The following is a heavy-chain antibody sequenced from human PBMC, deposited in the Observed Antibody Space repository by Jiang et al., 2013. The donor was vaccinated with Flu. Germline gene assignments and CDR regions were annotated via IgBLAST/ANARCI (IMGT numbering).Heavy chain of an antibody. CDR2: ISYDGSAK. V-gene: IGHV3-30*03. CDR1: GFTFSTHA. J-gene: IGHJ4*02. D-gene: IGHD2-21*02. Sequence: GFTFSTHAMHWVRQAPGKGLEWVAVISYDGSAKYYADSVKGRFTISRDDSKNTLYLQMNSLRVEDTAVYYCARDSGYCGGDCYSPGYWGQGTLVTVSS. CDR3: ARDSGYCGGDCYSPGY.